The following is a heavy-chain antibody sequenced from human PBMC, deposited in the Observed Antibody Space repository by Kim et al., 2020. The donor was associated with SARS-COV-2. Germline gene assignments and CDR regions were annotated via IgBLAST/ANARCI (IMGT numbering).Heavy chain of an antibody. Sequence: ASVKVSCKASGYTFTSYGISWVRQAPGQGLEWMGWISAYNGNTNYAQKLQGRVTMTTDTSTSTAYMELRSLRSDDTAVYYCAGDVGIAAANDAFDIWAKGQWSPSLQ. CDR1: GYTFTSYG. V-gene: IGHV1-18*04. J-gene: IGHJ3*02. D-gene: IGHD6-13*01. CDR2: ISAYNGNT. CDR3: AGDVGIAAANDAFDI.